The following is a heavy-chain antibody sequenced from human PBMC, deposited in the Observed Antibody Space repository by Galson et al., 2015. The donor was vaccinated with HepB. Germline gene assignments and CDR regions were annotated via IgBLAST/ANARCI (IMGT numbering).Heavy chain of an antibody. CDR2: ITYDGTNK. CDR3: VKGGGDSAIRGRGGFDS. D-gene: IGHD2-21*01. CDR1: GFTFNSYA. Sequence: SLRLSCAASGFTFNSYAMHWVRQAPGKGLQWVAVITYDGTNKFYARSVKGRFTISRDNSRNTLFLHMNSLRPEDTALYYCVKGGGDSAIRGRGGFDSGGQGALVTVSS. V-gene: IGHV3-30*04. J-gene: IGHJ4*02.